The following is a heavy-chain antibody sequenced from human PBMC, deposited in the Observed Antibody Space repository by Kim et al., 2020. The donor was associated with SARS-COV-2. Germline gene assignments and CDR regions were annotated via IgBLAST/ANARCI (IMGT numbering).Heavy chain of an antibody. V-gene: IGHV3-30*18. J-gene: IGHJ6*02. CDR2: ISFDGSNK. CDR1: GFTFSSYG. CDR3: AKDPVTYSNYEGGRYYGMDV. D-gene: IGHD4-4*01. Sequence: GGSLRLSCAASGFTFSSYGMHWVRQAPGKGLEWVAVISFDGSNKYYADSVKGRFTISRDNSKNTLYLQMNSLIAEDTAVYYCAKDPVTYSNYEGGRYYGMDVWGQGTTVTVSS.